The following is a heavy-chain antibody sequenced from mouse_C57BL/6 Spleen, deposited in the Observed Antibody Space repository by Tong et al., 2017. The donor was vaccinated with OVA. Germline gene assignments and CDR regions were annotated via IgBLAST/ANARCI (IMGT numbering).Heavy chain of an antibody. Sequence: EVQLQESGGGLVKPGGSLKLSCAASGFTFSSYAMSWVRQTPEKRLEWVATISDGGSYTYYPDNVKGRFTISRDNAKNTLFLQMTSLRSEDTALYYCARHYYSNAWFAYWGQGTLVTVSA. J-gene: IGHJ3*01. CDR3: ARHYYSNAWFAY. V-gene: IGHV5-4*01. CDR2: ISDGGSYT. CDR1: GFTFSSYA. D-gene: IGHD2-5*01.